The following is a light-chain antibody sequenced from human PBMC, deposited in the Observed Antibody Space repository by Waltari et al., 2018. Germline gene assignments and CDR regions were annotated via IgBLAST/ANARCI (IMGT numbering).Light chain of an antibody. V-gene: IGKV1-39*01. CDR2: TTS. CDR3: QQYNSNSWT. J-gene: IGKJ1*01. CDR1: QTISNY. Sequence: DIQMTQSPSSLSASVGDRVTITCRASQTISNYLNWYQQKPGKAPKLLIYTTSTLQSGVPSRFSGSGSGTDFTLTISSLQPEDFATYYCQQYNSNSWTFGQGTKVEIK.